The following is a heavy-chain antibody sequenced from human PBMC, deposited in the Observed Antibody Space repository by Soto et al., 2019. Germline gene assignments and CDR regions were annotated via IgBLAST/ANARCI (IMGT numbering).Heavy chain of an antibody. Sequence: QVQLQESGPGLVKPSQTLSLTCTVSGGSISSGDYYWSWIRQPPGKGLEWIGYIYYSVSTYYTPSLKSRVTIPGDTSKNQFSLKLSSVTAADTAVYYCACHSHTSGYSSSWYFLRSAFGGGARDYWGQGTLVTDSS. CDR2: IYYSVST. CDR3: ACHSHTSGYSSSWYFLRSAFGGGARDY. D-gene: IGHD6-13*01. V-gene: IGHV4-30-4*01. J-gene: IGHJ4*02. CDR1: GGSISSGDYY.